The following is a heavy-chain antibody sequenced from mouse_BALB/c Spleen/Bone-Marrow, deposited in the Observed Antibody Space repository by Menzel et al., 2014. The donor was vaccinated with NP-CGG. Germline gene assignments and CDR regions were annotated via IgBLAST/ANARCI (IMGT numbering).Heavy chain of an antibody. CDR2: IYPANGNT. Sequence: EVQLQESGAELVKPGASVKMSCTASGFTIKDNYMHWVKQRPEKGLEWIGRIYPANGNTKYNPKFQGKATITADKSSNTAYLQLSSLTSEDSVVYYGARAFDYGTAWFAYWGQGTLVTVSA. V-gene: IGHV14-3*02. J-gene: IGHJ3*01. CDR3: ARAFDYGTAWFAY. D-gene: IGHD1-1*01. CDR1: GFTIKDNY.